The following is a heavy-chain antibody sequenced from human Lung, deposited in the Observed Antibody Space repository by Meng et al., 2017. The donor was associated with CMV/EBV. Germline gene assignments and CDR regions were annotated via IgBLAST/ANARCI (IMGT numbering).Heavy chain of an antibody. J-gene: IGHJ4*02. CDR3: ATGWGATYRLDY. CDR2: INPNSGGT. CDR1: GYTFTGCY. V-gene: IGHV1-2*02. D-gene: IGHD1-26*01. Sequence: QVQLVQSGAEVKKPXXSXKVXCKASGYTFTGCYMHWVRQAPGQGLEWMGWINPNSGGTNYAQKFQGRVTMTRDTSISTAYMELSRLRSDDTAVYYCATGWGATYRLDYWGQGTLVTVYS.